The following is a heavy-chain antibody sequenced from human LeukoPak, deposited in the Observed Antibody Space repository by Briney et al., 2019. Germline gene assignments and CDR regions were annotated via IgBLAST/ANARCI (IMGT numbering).Heavy chain of an antibody. D-gene: IGHD7-27*01. J-gene: IGHJ4*02. CDR1: GGSVSDYY. CDR3: ASRKLGNDY. Sequence: SGTLSLTCTISGGSVSDYYWSWIRQSPGKGLEWIGYIYHTGSTSYSPSLKSRVTISADTSQNQFSLKLSSVTAADTAVYYCASRKLGNDYWGQGTLVTVSS. V-gene: IGHV4-59*02. CDR2: IYHTGST.